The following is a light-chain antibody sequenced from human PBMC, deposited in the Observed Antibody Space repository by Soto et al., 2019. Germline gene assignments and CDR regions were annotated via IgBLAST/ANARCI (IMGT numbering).Light chain of an antibody. V-gene: IGKV1-33*01. CDR1: QGIGDY. Sequence: DIQMTQSPSSLSASVGDGITITCQASQGIGDYLVWYQQRPGKAPDLLIYDGSSLATGVPSRFSGSRSGTEFTFTISSLQPEDFATYYCQQYDNVPHTFGQGTRLDVK. J-gene: IGKJ2*01. CDR3: QQYDNVPHT. CDR2: DGS.